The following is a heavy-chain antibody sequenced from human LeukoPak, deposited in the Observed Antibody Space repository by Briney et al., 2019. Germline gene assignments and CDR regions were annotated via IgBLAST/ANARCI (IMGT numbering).Heavy chain of an antibody. V-gene: IGHV1-46*01. Sequence: ASVKVSCKASGYTFTSYYMHWVRQAPGQGLEWMGIINPSGGSTSYAQKFQGRVTITRNTSISTAYMELSSLRSEDTAVYYCARAAGRSSSDFSLFMDVWGKGTTVTVSS. CDR3: ARAAGRSSSDFSLFMDV. D-gene: IGHD6-6*01. CDR2: INPSGGST. J-gene: IGHJ6*03. CDR1: GYTFTSYY.